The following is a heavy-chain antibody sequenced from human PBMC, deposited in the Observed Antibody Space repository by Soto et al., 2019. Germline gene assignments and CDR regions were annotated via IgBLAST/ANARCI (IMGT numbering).Heavy chain of an antibody. D-gene: IGHD5-18*01. J-gene: IGHJ6*02. CDR3: ARDGVDTATGYYYGMDV. CDR1: GYTFYNYY. Sequence: ASVKVSCKASGYTFYNYYIHWVRQAPGQGLEWMGIINPSGGSTSYSQKFQGRVTMTRDTSTSTVYMELSSLRSEDTAVYYCARDGVDTATGYYYGMDVWGQGTTVTVSS. CDR2: INPSGGST. V-gene: IGHV1-46*02.